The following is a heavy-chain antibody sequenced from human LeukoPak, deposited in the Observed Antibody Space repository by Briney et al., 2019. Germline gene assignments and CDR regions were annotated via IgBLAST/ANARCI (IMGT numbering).Heavy chain of an antibody. Sequence: MPSETLSLTCTVSGGSMTSYFWHWIRQPPGKGLEWVGYVYFSGTTNYNPSLKSRVTISIDTPKNQFSLRLTSVTAADTAVYYCASQAVAGLWGRGTLVTVSS. J-gene: IGHJ4*02. CDR3: ASQAVAGL. CDR1: GGSMTSYF. D-gene: IGHD6-19*01. V-gene: IGHV4-59*01. CDR2: VYFSGTT.